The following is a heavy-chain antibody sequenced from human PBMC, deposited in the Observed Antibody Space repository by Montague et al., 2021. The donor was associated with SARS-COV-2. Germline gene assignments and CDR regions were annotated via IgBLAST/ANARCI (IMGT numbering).Heavy chain of an antibody. J-gene: IGHJ4*02. CDR2: IYYSGTT. D-gene: IGHD3-10*01. Sequence: SETLSLTCSVSSGSIISSGYYWGWIRQPPGKELEWIGNIYYSGTTNYNPSLQSRGTISVDTFKNHLSLRLSSVTAADTAVYFCARGMIRGVTTPFDYWGQGSQVTVSS. CDR1: SGSIISSGYY. CDR3: ARGMIRGVTTPFDY. V-gene: IGHV4-39*02.